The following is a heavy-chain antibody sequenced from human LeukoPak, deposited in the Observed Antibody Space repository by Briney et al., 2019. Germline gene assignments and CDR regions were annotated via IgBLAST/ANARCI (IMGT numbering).Heavy chain of an antibody. J-gene: IGHJ4*02. Sequence: PGGSLRLSCAASGFRFNTYWMSWVRQTPGKGPEWVANINQDGDDKNYLGSVRGRFTITRDNAENSLHLQMNSLRVEDTAVYYCARDKQVVATYFDNWGQGSLVTVS. CDR2: INQDGDDK. D-gene: IGHD1-26*01. CDR3: ARDKQVVATYFDN. V-gene: IGHV3-7*01. CDR1: GFRFNTYW.